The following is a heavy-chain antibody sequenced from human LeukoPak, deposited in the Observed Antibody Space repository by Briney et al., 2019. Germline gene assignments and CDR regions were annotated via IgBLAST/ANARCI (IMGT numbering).Heavy chain of an antibody. CDR2: ISYDGSNK. V-gene: IGHV3-30-3*02. J-gene: IGHJ6*03. CDR1: GFTFSSYA. D-gene: IGHD6-19*01. CDR3: AKRGWSATDYYYYMDV. Sequence: GGSLRLSCAASGFTFSSYAMHWVRQAPGKGLEWVAVISYDGSNKYYADSVKGRFTISRDNSKNTLYLQMNSLRAEDTAVYYCAKRGWSATDYYYYMDVWGKGTTVTVSS.